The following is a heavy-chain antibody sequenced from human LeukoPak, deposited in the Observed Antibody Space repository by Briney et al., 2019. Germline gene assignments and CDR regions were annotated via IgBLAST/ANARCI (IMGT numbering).Heavy chain of an antibody. CDR2: FDPEDGET. Sequence: ASVNVSCTVSGYTLTELSMHWVRQAPGTGREWMGGFDPEDGETIYAQKFQGRVTMTEDTSTDTAYMELSSLRSEDTAVYYCATLPYYYDSSGYYYWGQGTLVTVSS. CDR3: ATLPYYYDSSGYYY. V-gene: IGHV1-24*01. J-gene: IGHJ4*02. CDR1: GYTLTELS. D-gene: IGHD3-22*01.